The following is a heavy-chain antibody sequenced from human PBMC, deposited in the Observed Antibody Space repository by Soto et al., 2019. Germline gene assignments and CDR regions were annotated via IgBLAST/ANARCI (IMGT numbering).Heavy chain of an antibody. J-gene: IGHJ4*02. V-gene: IGHV3-74*01. D-gene: IGHD1-26*01. CDR3: TTNRMVGAVDY. CDR2: VSSDGSST. Sequence: EVQLVESGGGLVQPGGSLRLSCAASGFTFSSYWMNWVRQAPGEGLVWVSRVSSDGSSTNYADSVEGRFTISRDNAKNTLYLQMDSLRAEDTAVYYCTTNRMVGAVDYWGQGTLVTVSS. CDR1: GFTFSSYW.